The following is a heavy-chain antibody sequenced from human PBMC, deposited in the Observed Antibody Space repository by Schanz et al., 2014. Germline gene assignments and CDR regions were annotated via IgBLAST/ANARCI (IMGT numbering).Heavy chain of an antibody. J-gene: IGHJ4*02. CDR3: ARDLLVSHYDFWSGNDY. CDR1: GFTFSSYA. V-gene: IGHV3-23*01. D-gene: IGHD3-3*01. CDR2: ISDNGISA. Sequence: EVQLLESGGGLVQPGGSLRLSCVASGFTFSSYALSWVRQAPGKGLEWVSGISDNGISAYYADSVKGRFTISRDNSKNTLYLQMNSLRADDTAVYYCARDLLVSHYDFWSGNDYWGQGTLVTVSS.